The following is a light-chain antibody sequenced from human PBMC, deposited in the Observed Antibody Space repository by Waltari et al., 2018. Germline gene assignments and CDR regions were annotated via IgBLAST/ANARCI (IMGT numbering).Light chain of an antibody. J-gene: IGKJ4*01. CDR2: DAS. CDR1: HYISTY. V-gene: IGKV3-11*01. CDR3: QQRTNWPPALT. Sequence: EIVLTQSPVTLSLSPGERAPLSCRASHYISTYLTWYQQKPGQAPRLLIYDASNRATGIPARFSGRGSGTDFTLTISSLEPEDFAVYYCQQRTNWPPALTFGGGTKVEI.